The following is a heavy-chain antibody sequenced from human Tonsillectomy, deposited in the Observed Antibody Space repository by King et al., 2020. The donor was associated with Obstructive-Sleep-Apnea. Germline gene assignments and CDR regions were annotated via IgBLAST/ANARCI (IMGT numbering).Heavy chain of an antibody. J-gene: IGHJ3*02. V-gene: IGHV4-31*03. CDR1: GGSITSGSHY. D-gene: IGHD2-21*02. CDR3: ARDSCGGDCYPFGDAFDI. Sequence: VQLQESGPGLVKPSQTLSLTCNVSGGSITSGSHYWSWIRQHPGKGLEWVGYIYYSGSTYYNPSLKSRVTISVDPSTNQFSLKLTSVTAADTAVYYCARDSCGGDCYPFGDAFDIWGQGTMVTVSS. CDR2: IYYSGST.